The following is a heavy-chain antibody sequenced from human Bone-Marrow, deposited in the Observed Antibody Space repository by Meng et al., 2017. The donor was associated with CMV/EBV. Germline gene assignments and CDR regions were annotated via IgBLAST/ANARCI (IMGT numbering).Heavy chain of an antibody. CDR3: ARDVHDSSGYYYAHFDY. Sequence: SISSSSYYWGWIRQPPGKGLEWIGSIYYSGSTYYNPSLKSRVTISVDTSKNQFSLKLSSVTAADTAVYYCARDVHDSSGYYYAHFDYWGQGTLVTVSS. CDR1: SISSSSYY. J-gene: IGHJ4*02. CDR2: IYYSGST. D-gene: IGHD3-22*01. V-gene: IGHV4-39*07.